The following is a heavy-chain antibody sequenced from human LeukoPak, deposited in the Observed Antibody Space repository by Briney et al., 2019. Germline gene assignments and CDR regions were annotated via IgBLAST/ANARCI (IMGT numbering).Heavy chain of an antibody. CDR1: GSFISSYY. CDR3: ARDRSSLGYCSGGSCYIGWFDP. Sequence: DPLSFTSTVSGSFISSYYWSWLELPAGNVLELIGLIYASGCTNYNPSLQSRVTMSVHKSKNQSSLKLSSVTAADTAVYYCARDRSSLGYCSGGSCYIGWFDPWGKGTVDPVAS. CDR2: IYASGCT. D-gene: IGHD2-15*01. J-gene: IGHJ5*02. V-gene: IGHV4-4*07.